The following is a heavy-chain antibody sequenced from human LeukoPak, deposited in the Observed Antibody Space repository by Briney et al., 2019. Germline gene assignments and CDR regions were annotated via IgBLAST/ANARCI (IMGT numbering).Heavy chain of an antibody. CDR1: RFSFTAYS. CDR3: ARRFDS. Sequence: GGSLRLSCASSRFSFTAYSMNWVRQAPGRGLEWISYIGPGGDIYYAASVTGRFTVSRDTAKNSLYLQMYGLRLEDTAVYYCARRFDSWGQGTLVTVSS. V-gene: IGHV3-48*01. CDR2: IGPGGDI. J-gene: IGHJ4*02.